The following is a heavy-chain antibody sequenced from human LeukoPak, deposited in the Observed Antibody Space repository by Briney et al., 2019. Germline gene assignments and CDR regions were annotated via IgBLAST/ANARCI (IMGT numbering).Heavy chain of an antibody. D-gene: IGHD5-12*01. V-gene: IGHV5-51*01. J-gene: IGHJ4*02. CDR1: GYSFTSYW. CDR2: IYPGDSDT. CDR3: AXXXXXGYDYGFVDY. Sequence: GESLKISCKGSGYSFTSYWIGWVRQMPGKGLEWMGIIYPGDSDTRYSPSFQGQVTISADKSISTAYLQWSSLKASDTAMYYCAXXXXXGYDYGFVDYWGQGTLVTVSS.